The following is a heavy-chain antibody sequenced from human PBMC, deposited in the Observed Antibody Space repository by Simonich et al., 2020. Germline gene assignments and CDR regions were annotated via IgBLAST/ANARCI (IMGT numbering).Heavy chain of an antibody. CDR2: SSWNRGSI. V-gene: IGHV3-9*01. D-gene: IGHD6-13*01. J-gene: IGHJ1*01. CDR3: AKDVAAAGTEYFQH. CDR1: GFTFDDYA. Sequence: EVQLVESGGGLVQPGRCLRLSCAASGFTFDDYAMHWVRQAPGKGLEWVSGSSWNRGSIGYADSVKGRFTISRDNAKNSLYLQMNSLRAEDTALYYCAKDVAAAGTEYFQHWGQGTLVTVSS.